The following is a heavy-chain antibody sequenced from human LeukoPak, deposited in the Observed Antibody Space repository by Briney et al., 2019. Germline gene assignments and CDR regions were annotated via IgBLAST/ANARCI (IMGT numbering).Heavy chain of an antibody. V-gene: IGHV3-74*01. Sequence: GGSLRLSCAASGFTFSSYWMNWVRQAPGKGLGWVSRIASDGSSTTYADSVKGRFSISRDNAKNTRYLQMNSLRVEDTAVYYCARGRPHGNDYWGQGTLVTVSS. D-gene: IGHD4-23*01. CDR3: ARGRPHGNDY. CDR2: IASDGSST. J-gene: IGHJ4*02. CDR1: GFTFSSYW.